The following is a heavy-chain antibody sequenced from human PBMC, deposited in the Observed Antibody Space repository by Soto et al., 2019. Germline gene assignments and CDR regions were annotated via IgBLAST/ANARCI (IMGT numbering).Heavy chain of an antibody. CDR1: GLTFSASY. D-gene: IGHD4-17*01. V-gene: IGHV3-7*01. Sequence: EVQLVESGGGLVQPGGSLRLDCAASGLTFSASYMSWVRQAPGKGLEWVAIINGVGSQQTYVDSVKGRFTISRDNAKNSLFLQMSSLRVEDTAVYYCARDPAHGAMDYWGQGTLVTVSS. J-gene: IGHJ4*02. CDR3: ARDPAHGAMDY. CDR2: INGVGSQQ.